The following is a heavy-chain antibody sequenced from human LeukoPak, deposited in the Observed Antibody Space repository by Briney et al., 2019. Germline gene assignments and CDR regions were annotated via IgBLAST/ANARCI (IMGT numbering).Heavy chain of an antibody. CDR2: ISSSGSTI. J-gene: IGHJ6*02. Sequence: GGSLRLSCAASGFTFSSYEMNWVRQAPGKGLEWVSYISSSGSTIYYAASVKGRFTISRDNAKNSLYLQMSSLRAEDTAVYYCARVLGTNIFRSGYGYYGMDVWGQGTTVTVSS. CDR1: GFTFSSYE. V-gene: IGHV3-48*03. D-gene: IGHD3-3*01. CDR3: ARVLGTNIFRSGYGYYGMDV.